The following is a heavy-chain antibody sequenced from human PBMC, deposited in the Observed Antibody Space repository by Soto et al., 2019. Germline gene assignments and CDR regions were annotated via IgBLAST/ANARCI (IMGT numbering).Heavy chain of an antibody. J-gene: IGHJ4*02. CDR2: IYYSGST. Sequence: SETLSLTCTVSGGSISSSSYYWGWIRQPPGKGLEWIGSIYYSGSTYYNPSLKSRVTISVDTSKNQFSLKLSSVTAADTAVYCCARRPYYYSSGWYYFDYWGQGTLVTVSS. D-gene: IGHD6-19*01. V-gene: IGHV4-39*01. CDR1: GGSISSSSYY. CDR3: ARRPYYYSSGWYYFDY.